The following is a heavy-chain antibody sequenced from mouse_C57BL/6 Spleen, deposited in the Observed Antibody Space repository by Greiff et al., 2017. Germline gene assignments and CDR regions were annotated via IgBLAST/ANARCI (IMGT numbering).Heavy chain of an antibody. CDR3: ASNWDVGYFDY. J-gene: IGHJ2*01. V-gene: IGHV1-80*01. CDR1: GYAFSSYW. Sequence: QVQLQQSGAELVKPGASVKISCKASGYAFSSYWMNWVKQRPGKGLEWIGQIYPGDGDTNYNGKFTGKATLTADKSSSTAYMQLSSLTSEDSAVYFCASNWDVGYFDYWGQGTTLTVSS. D-gene: IGHD4-1*01. CDR2: IYPGDGDT.